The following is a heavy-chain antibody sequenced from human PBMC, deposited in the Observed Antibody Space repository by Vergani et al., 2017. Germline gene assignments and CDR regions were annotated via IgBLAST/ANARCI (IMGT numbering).Heavy chain of an antibody. CDR2: IYYSGCT. Sequence: VQLQESGPGLVKPSQTLSLICTVSGGSIRSGDYYWSWIRPPPGKGLEWTGYIYYSGCTYYNPSHKSRVTIPVDTSKKQFSLTLISVTAAETAVYYCARAIKGSSRPQYLDYWDQGTLVTVSS. J-gene: IGHJ4*02. CDR3: ARAIKGSSRPQYLDY. V-gene: IGHV4-30-4*08. D-gene: IGHD6-19*01. CDR1: GGSIRSGDYY.